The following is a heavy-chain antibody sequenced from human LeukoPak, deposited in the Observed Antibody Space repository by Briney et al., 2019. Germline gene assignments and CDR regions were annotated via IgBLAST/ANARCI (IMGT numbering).Heavy chain of an antibody. J-gene: IGHJ5*02. D-gene: IGHD6-19*01. CDR2: IIPIFGTA. Sequence: SVKVSCKASGGTFSSYAISWVRQAPGQGLEWMGGIIPIFGTANYAQKFQGRVTITADESTSTAYMELSSLRSEDTAVYYCARGAPIRVAVAATFDPWGQGTLVTVPS. CDR3: ARGAPIRVAVAATFDP. CDR1: GGTFSSYA. V-gene: IGHV1-69*13.